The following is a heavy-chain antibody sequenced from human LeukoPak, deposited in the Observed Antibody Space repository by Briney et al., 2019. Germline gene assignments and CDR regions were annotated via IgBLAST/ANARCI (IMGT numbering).Heavy chain of an antibody. J-gene: IGHJ6*04. V-gene: IGHV3-7*01. CDR3: ARDRGFGQADV. CDR2: IKQDGGER. Sequence: GGSLRLSCAASGFTFSGYWMSWLRQAPGKGLEWVANIKQDGGERYYVDSVKGRFTISRDNAKNSLYLQMNSLRAEDTAVYYCARDRGFGQADVWGKGTTVTVSS. D-gene: IGHD3-10*01. CDR1: GFTFSGYW.